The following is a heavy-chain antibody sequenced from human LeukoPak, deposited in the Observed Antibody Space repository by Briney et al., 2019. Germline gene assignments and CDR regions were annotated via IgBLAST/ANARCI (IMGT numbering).Heavy chain of an antibody. V-gene: IGHV3-33*06. CDR2: IWYDGSNK. CDR1: GFTFSSYG. CDR3: AKEKPKPCSSSWYVIDAFDI. Sequence: GGSLRLSCAASGFTFSSYGMHWVRQAPGKGLEWVAVIWYDGSNKYYADSVKGRFTISRDNSKNTLYLQMNSLRAEDTAVYYCAKEKPKPCSSSWYVIDAFDIWGQGTMVTVSS. D-gene: IGHD6-13*01. J-gene: IGHJ3*02.